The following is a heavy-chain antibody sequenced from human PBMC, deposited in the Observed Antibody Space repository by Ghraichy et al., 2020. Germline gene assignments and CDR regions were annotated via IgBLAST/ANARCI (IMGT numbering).Heavy chain of an antibody. CDR3: AAWGIVTTTGFDY. J-gene: IGHJ4*02. Sequence: GESLNISCAASGFTVSSNYMSWVRQAPGKGLECVSVIYSSGRTYHADSVKGRFTISRDNSKNTLYLQMNSLRVEDTAVYYCAAWGIVTTTGFDYWGQGTLVTVSS. D-gene: IGHD5-12*01. V-gene: IGHV3-66*01. CDR2: IYSSGRT. CDR1: GFTVSSNY.